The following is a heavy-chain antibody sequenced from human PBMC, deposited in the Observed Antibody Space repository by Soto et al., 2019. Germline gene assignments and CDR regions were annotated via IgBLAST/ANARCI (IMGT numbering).Heavy chain of an antibody. D-gene: IGHD6-19*01. CDR2: IYYSGST. Sequence: SETLSLTCTVSGGSISSYYWSWIRQPPGKGLEWIGYIYYSGSTNYNPSLKSRVTISVDTSKNQFSLKLSSVTAADTAVYYCARHTGTVGSSASTFDYWGQGTLVTVSS. V-gene: IGHV4-59*08. CDR3: ARHTGTVGSSASTFDY. CDR1: GGSISSYY. J-gene: IGHJ4*02.